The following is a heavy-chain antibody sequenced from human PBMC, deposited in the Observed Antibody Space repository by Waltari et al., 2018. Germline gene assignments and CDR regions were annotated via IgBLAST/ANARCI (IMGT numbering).Heavy chain of an antibody. J-gene: IGHJ6*02. V-gene: IGHV3-21*01. CDR1: GFTFSSYS. Sequence: EVQLVESGGGLVKPGGSLRLSCASSGFTFSSYSMHWVRTAPGKGREWVSSISSSSSYIYYADSVKGRFTISRDNAKNSLYLQMNSLRAEDTAVYYCARLTIFGVVIIRGMDVWGQGTTVTVSS. D-gene: IGHD3-3*01. CDR2: ISSSSSYI. CDR3: ARLTIFGVVIIRGMDV.